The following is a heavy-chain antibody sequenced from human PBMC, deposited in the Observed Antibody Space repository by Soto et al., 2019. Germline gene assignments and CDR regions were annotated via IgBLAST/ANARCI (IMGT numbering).Heavy chain of an antibody. CDR2: ISGSGGST. J-gene: IGHJ3*02. Sequence: EVQLLESGGGLVQPGGSLRLSCAASGFTFSSYAMSWVRQAPGKGLEWVSAISGSGGSTYYADSVKGRFTISRDNSKTTLYLQMKSLRAEDRAVYYCAKDTLVAATADAFDIWGQGTMVTVPS. D-gene: IGHD2-15*01. CDR3: AKDTLVAATADAFDI. CDR1: GFTFSSYA. V-gene: IGHV3-23*01.